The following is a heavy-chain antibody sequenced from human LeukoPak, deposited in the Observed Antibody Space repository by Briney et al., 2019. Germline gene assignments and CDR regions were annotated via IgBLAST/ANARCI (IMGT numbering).Heavy chain of an antibody. J-gene: IGHJ4*02. D-gene: IGHD5-18*01. V-gene: IGHV3-53*04. Sequence: GGSLRLSCAASGFTVSTNCMTWGRQAPGKGLEWVSTIYSGGTTYYADSVMGRFTISRHNSRNTLYLQMNSLRAEDTAVYYCARVDTVMAYYFDLWGQGTLVTVSS. CDR1: GFTVSTNC. CDR3: ARVDTVMAYYFDL. CDR2: IYSGGTT.